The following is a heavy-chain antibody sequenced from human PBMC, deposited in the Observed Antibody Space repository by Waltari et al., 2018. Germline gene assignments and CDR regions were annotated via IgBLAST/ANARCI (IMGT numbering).Heavy chain of an antibody. V-gene: IGHV3-48*01. D-gene: IGHD2-15*01. Sequence: SCAASGFTFSSYSMNWVRQAPGKGLEWVSYISSSSSTIYYADSVKGRFTISRDNAKNSLYLQMNSLRAEDTAVYYCAREGLKYCSGGSCYSSDYFDYWGQGTLVTVSS. CDR3: AREGLKYCSGGSCYSSDYFDY. CDR1: GFTFSSYS. CDR2: ISSSSSTI. J-gene: IGHJ4*02.